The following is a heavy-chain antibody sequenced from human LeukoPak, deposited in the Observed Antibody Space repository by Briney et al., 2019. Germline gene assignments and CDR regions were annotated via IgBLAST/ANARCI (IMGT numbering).Heavy chain of an antibody. CDR2: ISSSSSYI. V-gene: IGHV3-21*01. CDR1: GFTFSSYS. CDR3: ARSLDLNIVVVTAIDY. Sequence: GGSLRLSCAASGFTFSSYSMNWVRQAPGKGLEWVSSISSSSSYIYYADSVKGRFTISRDNAKNSLYLQTNSLRAEDTAVYYCARSLDLNIVVVTAIDYWGQGTLVTVSS. J-gene: IGHJ4*02. D-gene: IGHD2-21*02.